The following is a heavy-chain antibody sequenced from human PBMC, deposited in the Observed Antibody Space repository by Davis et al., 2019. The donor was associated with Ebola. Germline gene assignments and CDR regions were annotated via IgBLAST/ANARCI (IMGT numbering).Heavy chain of an antibody. V-gene: IGHV4-39*07. CDR3: ARDCAMGYCSSTSSWYNWFDP. J-gene: IGHJ5*02. CDR2: IYYSGNT. CDR1: GGSISSSSYY. Sequence: MPSETLSLTCTVSGGSISSSSYYWGWIRQPPGKGLEWIGSIYYSGNTYYNPSLKSRVTISVDTSKNQFSLKLSSVTAADTAVYYCARDCAMGYCSSTSSWYNWFDPWGQGTLVTVSS. D-gene: IGHD2-2*01.